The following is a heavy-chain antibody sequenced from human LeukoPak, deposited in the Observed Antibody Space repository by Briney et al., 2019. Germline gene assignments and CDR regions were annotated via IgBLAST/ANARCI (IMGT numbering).Heavy chain of an antibody. V-gene: IGHV3-30*02. CDR3: AKGGLLTSYYYYYMDV. Sequence: GGSLRLSCAASGFTFSSYGMHWVRQAPGKGLEWVAFIRYDGSNKYYADSVKGRFTISRDNSKNTLYLQMNSLRAEDTAVYYCAKGGLLTSYYYYYMDVWGKGTTVTVSS. CDR2: IRYDGSNK. D-gene: IGHD2/OR15-2a*01. J-gene: IGHJ6*03. CDR1: GFTFSSYG.